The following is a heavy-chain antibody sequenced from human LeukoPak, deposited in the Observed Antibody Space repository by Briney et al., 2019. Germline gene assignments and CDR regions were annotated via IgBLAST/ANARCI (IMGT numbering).Heavy chain of an antibody. CDR3: ARALHCGGDCYFDY. V-gene: IGHV4-59*08. Sequence: KPSETLSLTCTVSGGSISSYYWSWIRQPPGKGLEWIGYIYYSGSTNYNPSLKSRVTISVDTSKSQFSLKLSSVTAADTAVYYCARALHCGGDCYFDYWGQGTLVTVSS. D-gene: IGHD2-21*02. J-gene: IGHJ4*02. CDR1: GGSISSYY. CDR2: IYYSGST.